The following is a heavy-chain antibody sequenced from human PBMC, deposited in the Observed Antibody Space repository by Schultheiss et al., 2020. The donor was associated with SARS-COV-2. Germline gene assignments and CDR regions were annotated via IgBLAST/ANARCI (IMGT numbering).Heavy chain of an antibody. D-gene: IGHD2-21*02. J-gene: IGHJ6*02. V-gene: IGHV3-21*01. CDR3: ARDGPEAYCGGDCYSGYYYGMDV. Sequence: GGSLRLSCAASGFTFSNAWMSWVRQAPGKGLEWVSSISSGSSYIYYTDSVKGRFTISRDNAKTSLYLRMNSLRAEDTAVYYCARDGPEAYCGGDCYSGYYYGMDVWGQGTTVTVSS. CDR2: ISSGSSYI. CDR1: GFTFSNAW.